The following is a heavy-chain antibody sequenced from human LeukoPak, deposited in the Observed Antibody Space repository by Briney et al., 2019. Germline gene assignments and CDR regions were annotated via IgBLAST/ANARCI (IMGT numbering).Heavy chain of an antibody. Sequence: SETLSLTCTVSGGSISSYYWSWIRQPPGKGLGWIGYIYYSGSTNYNPSLKSRVTISVDTSKNQFSLKLSSVTAADTAVYYCARGDYYDSSGYHHAFDIWGQGTMVTVSS. J-gene: IGHJ3*02. CDR3: ARGDYYDSSGYHHAFDI. CDR1: GGSISSYY. CDR2: IYYSGST. V-gene: IGHV4-59*01. D-gene: IGHD3-22*01.